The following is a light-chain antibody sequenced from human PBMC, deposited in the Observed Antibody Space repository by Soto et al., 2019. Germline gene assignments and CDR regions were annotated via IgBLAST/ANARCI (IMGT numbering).Light chain of an antibody. Sequence: SYELAQPPSVSVAPGQTATITCGGNRIGYKTVHWYQQKPGQAPVVVVNDDRDRPSGIPERFSGANSGDTATLTISRVEAGDEADYFCQVWDRSRDQCVFGTGTKLTVL. V-gene: IGLV3-21*02. CDR3: QVWDRSRDQCV. J-gene: IGLJ1*01. CDR1: RIGYKT. CDR2: DDR.